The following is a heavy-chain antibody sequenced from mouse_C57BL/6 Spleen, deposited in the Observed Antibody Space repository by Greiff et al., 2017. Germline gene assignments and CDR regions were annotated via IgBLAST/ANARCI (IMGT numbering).Heavy chain of an antibody. V-gene: IGHV1-80*01. D-gene: IGHD1-1*01. CDR1: GYAFSSYW. Sequence: VQLQQSGAELVKPGASVKLSCKASGYAFSSYWMNWVKQRPGKGLEWIGQIYPGDGDTNYNGKFKGKATLTADKSSSTAYMQLSSLTSEDSAVYVCARGYTTVEAPDFDYWGQGTTLTVSS. J-gene: IGHJ2*01. CDR2: IYPGDGDT. CDR3: ARGYTTVEAPDFDY.